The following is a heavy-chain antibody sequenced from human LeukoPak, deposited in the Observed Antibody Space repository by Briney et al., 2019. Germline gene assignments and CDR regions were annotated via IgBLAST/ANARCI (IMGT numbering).Heavy chain of an antibody. CDR2: ISYSGST. J-gene: IGHJ4*02. V-gene: IGHV4-59*13. D-gene: IGHD4-11*01. CDR3: ARAGGYSSPLGF. Sequence: SETLSLTCTVSGGSISSYYWIWIRQPPGEALEGSGYISYSGSTNYHPSLKSRVTISVDTPKNQFSLKLTSVTAADTATYYCARAGGYSSPLGFWGQGTLVTVSS. CDR1: GGSISSYY.